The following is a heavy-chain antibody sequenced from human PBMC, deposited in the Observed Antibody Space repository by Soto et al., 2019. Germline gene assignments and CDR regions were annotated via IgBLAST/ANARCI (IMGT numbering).Heavy chain of an antibody. CDR2: IIPMYGPA. V-gene: IGHV1-69*01. CDR3: ARVTSMVRGVIDNWFDP. Sequence: QVPLVQSGAEVKKPGSSVTVSCKASGGTFSSYAIHWVRQAPGQGLEWMGGIIPMYGPAKYAQRLQGRVTITADESTTTVYIELTSLTSQDTAVYYCARVTSMVRGVIDNWFDPWGHGTLVTVSS. D-gene: IGHD3-10*01. J-gene: IGHJ5*02. CDR1: GGTFSSYA.